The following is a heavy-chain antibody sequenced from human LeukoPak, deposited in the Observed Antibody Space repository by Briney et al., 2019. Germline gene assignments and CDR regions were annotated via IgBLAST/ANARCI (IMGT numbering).Heavy chain of an antibody. CDR1: GFSISTHT. V-gene: IGHV3-21*01. D-gene: IGHD3-10*01. J-gene: IGHJ4*02. CDR2: ISGSSSDI. CDR3: ARDFKYGSGSYNY. Sequence: GGSLRLSCVASGFSISTHTLNWLRQAPGKGLEWLSAISGSSSDIFYADSLKGRFTISRDNAKNSLYLQMNTLRAEDTAVYYCARDFKYGSGSYNYWGQGTLVTVSS.